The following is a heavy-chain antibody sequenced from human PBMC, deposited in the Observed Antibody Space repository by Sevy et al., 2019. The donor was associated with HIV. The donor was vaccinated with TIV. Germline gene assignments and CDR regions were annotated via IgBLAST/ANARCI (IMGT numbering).Heavy chain of an antibody. D-gene: IGHD2-8*02. V-gene: IGHV4-39*01. J-gene: IGHJ4*02. CDR3: ARHGGLVDRAFDY. Sequence: SETLSLTCTVSGVSISGSDYDWGWIRQPPGKGLEWIGSMYYSGSTHYNPSLKSRVTVSIDTSKNQFSLKLTSVTAADTAVYYCARHGGLVDRAFDYWGQGSLVIVSS. CDR2: MYYSGST. CDR1: GVSISGSDYD.